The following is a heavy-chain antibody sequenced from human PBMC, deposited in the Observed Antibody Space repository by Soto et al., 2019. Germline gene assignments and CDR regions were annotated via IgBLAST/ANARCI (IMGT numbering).Heavy chain of an antibody. J-gene: IGHJ4*02. CDR3: ATTHDYSNYVFDY. V-gene: IGHV1-69*02. CDR1: GGTFSSYT. Sequence: ASVKVSCKASGGTFSSYTISWVRQAPGQGLEWMGRIIPILGIANYAQKFQGRVTITADKSTSTAYMELSSLRSEDTAVYYCATTHDYSNYVFDYWGQGTLVTVSS. CDR2: IIPILGIA. D-gene: IGHD4-4*01.